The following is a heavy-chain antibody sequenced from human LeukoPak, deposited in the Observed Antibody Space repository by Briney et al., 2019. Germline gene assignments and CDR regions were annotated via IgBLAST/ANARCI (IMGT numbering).Heavy chain of an antibody. J-gene: IGHJ4*02. CDR2: IYTSGNT. V-gene: IGHV4-4*07. CDR3: ARGPTTVTRAFDY. Sequence: SETLSLTCTVYGGSFSIYYWSWIRQPAGKGLEWIGRIYTSGNTNYNPSLKSRVTMSVDTSKNQFSLKLSSVTAADTAVYYCARGPTTVTRAFDYWGQGTLVTVSS. D-gene: IGHD4-17*01. CDR1: GGSFSIYY.